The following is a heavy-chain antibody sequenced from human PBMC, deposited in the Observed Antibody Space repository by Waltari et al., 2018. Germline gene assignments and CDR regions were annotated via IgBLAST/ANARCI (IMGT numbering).Heavy chain of an antibody. Sequence: EVQLVQSGAEVKKPGATVKISCKASGYTFTDYYMHWVQQAPGKGLEWMGRVDPEDGETIYAEKFQGRVTITADTSTDTAYMELSSLRSEDTAVYYCARARPFGIVGATDAFDIGGQGTMVTVSS. V-gene: IGHV1-69-2*01. CDR1: GYTFTDYY. J-gene: IGHJ3*02. CDR3: ARARPFGIVGATDAFDI. CDR2: VDPEDGET. D-gene: IGHD1-26*01.